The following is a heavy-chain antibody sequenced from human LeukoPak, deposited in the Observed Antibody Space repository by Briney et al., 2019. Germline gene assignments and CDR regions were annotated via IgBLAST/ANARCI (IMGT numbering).Heavy chain of an antibody. CDR2: INPNSGGT. D-gene: IGHD1-1*01. CDR3: ARGYRPHLYYYYYYMDV. V-gene: IGHV1-2*02. Sequence: GASVKVSCKASGYTFTSYDINWVRQAPGQGLEWIGWINPNSGGTNYAQKFQGRVTMTRDTSISTAYMELSRLRSDDTAVYYCARGYRPHLYYYYYYMDVWGKGTTVTISS. J-gene: IGHJ6*03. CDR1: GYTFTSYD.